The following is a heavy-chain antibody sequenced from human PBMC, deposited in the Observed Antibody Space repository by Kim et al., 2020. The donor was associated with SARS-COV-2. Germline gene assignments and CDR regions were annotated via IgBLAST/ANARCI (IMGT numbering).Heavy chain of an antibody. CDR1: GGSISTNPSY. CDR2: IYYSVST. D-gene: IGHD3-10*01. J-gene: IGHJ4*02. Sequence: SETLSLTCTVSGGSISTNPSYWGWIRQPPGKGLEWIGTIYYSVSTYYNPSPKSRFAISVDTSKNQFSLKVNSVTTTDTAVYYCAKQHPYASGTYAPYYFDYWGQGTLVTVSS. V-gene: IGHV4-39*01. CDR3: AKQHPYASGTYAPYYFDY.